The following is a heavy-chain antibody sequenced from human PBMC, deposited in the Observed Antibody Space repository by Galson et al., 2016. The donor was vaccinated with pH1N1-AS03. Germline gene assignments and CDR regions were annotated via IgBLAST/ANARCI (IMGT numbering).Heavy chain of an antibody. D-gene: IGHD2-15*01. CDR2: ISSEVSNK. CDR3: ARGVVVGLGFDI. J-gene: IGHJ3*02. Sequence: SLRLSCAASGFTLSRYAMHWVRQAPGKGLEWVALISSEVSNKNFADSVRGRFTISRDYSKNTLYLQMDSLRVEDTAVYYCARGVVVGLGFDIWGQGTMVTVSS. V-gene: IGHV3-30*01. CDR1: GFTLSRYA.